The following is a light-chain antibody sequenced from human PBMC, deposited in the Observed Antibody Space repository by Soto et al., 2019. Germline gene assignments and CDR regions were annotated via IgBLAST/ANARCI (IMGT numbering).Light chain of an antibody. CDR3: QQFKSYPLT. V-gene: IGKV1-13*02. J-gene: IGKJ4*01. CDR1: QGISSA. Sequence: AIQLTQSPSSLSASVGDRVTITCRAGQGISSALAWYQQKPGKPPKLLIYDASSLESGVPSRFSGSGPGTDFTLTISSLQPEDFATYHCQQFKSYPLTFGGGTKVDIK. CDR2: DAS.